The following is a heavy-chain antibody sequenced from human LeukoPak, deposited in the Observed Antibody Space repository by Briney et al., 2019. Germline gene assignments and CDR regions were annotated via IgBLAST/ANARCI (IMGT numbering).Heavy chain of an antibody. Sequence: ASVKVSCKASGYTFTSYAMHWVRQAPGQRLEWMGWINAGNGNTKYSQKFQGRVTITRDTSASTAYMEPSSLRSEDTAVYYCARALRYYDSSGYPGDYWGQGTLVTVSS. CDR3: ARALRYYDSSGYPGDY. CDR2: INAGNGNT. V-gene: IGHV1-3*01. D-gene: IGHD3-22*01. J-gene: IGHJ4*02. CDR1: GYTFTSYA.